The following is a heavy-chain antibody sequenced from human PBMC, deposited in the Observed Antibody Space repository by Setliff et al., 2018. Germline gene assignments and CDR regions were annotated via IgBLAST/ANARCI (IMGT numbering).Heavy chain of an antibody. V-gene: IGHV4-34*01. CDR3: ARDIGYSSGWYRVYYFDY. Sequence: SETLSLTCAVYGGSFSGYYWSWIRQPPGKGLEWIGEINHSGSTNYNPSLKSRVTISVDTSKNQFSLKLSSVTAADTAVYYCARDIGYSSGWYRVYYFDYWGQGTLVPVSS. CDR1: GGSFSGYY. D-gene: IGHD6-19*01. CDR2: INHSGST. J-gene: IGHJ4*02.